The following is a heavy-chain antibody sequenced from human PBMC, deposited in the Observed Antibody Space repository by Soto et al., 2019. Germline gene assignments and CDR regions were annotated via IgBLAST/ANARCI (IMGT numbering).Heavy chain of an antibody. CDR1: GYTFSSYA. V-gene: IGHV1-3*05. CDR2: INAGNGNT. J-gene: IGHJ4*02. CDR3: SRGRPPIDY. Sequence: QVQLVQSGAEEKKPGASVKVSCKASGYTFSSYAMHWVRQAPGQRLEWMGWINAGNGNTKYSQKFQGRVTITRDTSASPAYIELSSLRSEDTADYYCSRGRPPIDYWGQGTLVTVSP.